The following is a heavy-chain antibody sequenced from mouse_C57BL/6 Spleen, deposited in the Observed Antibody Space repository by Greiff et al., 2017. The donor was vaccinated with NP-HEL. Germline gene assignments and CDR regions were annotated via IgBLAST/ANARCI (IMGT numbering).Heavy chain of an antibody. J-gene: IGHJ2*01. CDR2: ISSGSSTI. V-gene: IGHV5-17*01. D-gene: IGHD1-1*01. CDR1: GFTFSDYG. Sequence: EVQLVESGGGLVKPGGSLKLSCAASGFTFSDYGMHWVRQAPEKGLEWVAYISSGSSTIYYADTVTGRFTIPSDNAKNTLFLQMTRLRSEDTAMYYCARTPYYYGSPCYFDYWGQGTTLTVSS. CDR3: ARTPYYYGSPCYFDY.